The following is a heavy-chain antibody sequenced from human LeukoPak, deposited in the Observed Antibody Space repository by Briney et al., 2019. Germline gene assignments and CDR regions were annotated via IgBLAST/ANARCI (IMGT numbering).Heavy chain of an antibody. CDR2: ISGSGGST. CDR1: GFTFSSYA. CDR3: AKDRGYSSGWYGTSINDY. D-gene: IGHD6-19*01. J-gene: IGHJ4*02. Sequence: GGSLRLSCAASGFTFSSYAMSWVRQAPGKGLEWVSAISGSGGSTYYADSVKGRFTISRDNSKNTLYLQMNSLRAEDTAVYYCAKDRGYSSGWYGTSINDYWGQGTLVTVPS. V-gene: IGHV3-23*01.